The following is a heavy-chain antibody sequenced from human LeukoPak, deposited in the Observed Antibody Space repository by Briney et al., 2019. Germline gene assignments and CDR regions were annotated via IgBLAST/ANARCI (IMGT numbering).Heavy chain of an antibody. J-gene: IGHJ4*02. D-gene: IGHD1-26*01. CDR1: GDTFTSYG. CDR2: ISAYKGNS. V-gene: IGHV1-18*03. Sequence: ASVRVSCEASGDTFTSYGISGVRQAPGQGGEWMGWISAYKGNSNYAQKLRGRVTMTTDTSTSTAYMELRSLRSDDMAVYYCARDQVGARGCFDYWGQGTLVTVSS. CDR3: ARDQVGARGCFDY.